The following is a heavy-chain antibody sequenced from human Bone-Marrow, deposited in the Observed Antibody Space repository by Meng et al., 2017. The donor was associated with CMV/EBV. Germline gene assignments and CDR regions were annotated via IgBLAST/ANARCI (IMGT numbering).Heavy chain of an antibody. J-gene: IGHJ5*02. D-gene: IGHD3-16*02. CDR1: GGTFSSYA. V-gene: IGHV1-69*12. CDR3: ARGRYSPNWFDP. Sequence: QVQLVQCGAGVKKPGSSVKVSGKASGGTFSSYAISWVRQAPGQGLEWMGGIIPIFGTANYAQKFQGRVTITADESTSTAYMELSSLRSEDTAVYYCARGRYSPNWFDPWGQGTLVTVSS. CDR2: IIPIFGTA.